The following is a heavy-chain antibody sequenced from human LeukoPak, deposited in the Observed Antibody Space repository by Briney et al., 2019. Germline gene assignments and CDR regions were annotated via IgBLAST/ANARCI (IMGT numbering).Heavy chain of an antibody. V-gene: IGHV1-69*13. Sequence: SVKVSCKASGYTFTGYYMHWVRQAPGQGLEWMGGIIPIFGTANYAQKFQGRVTITADESTSTAYMELSSLRSEDTAVYYCATSVVVVPAATVYYYYYMDVWGKGTTVTVSS. CDR2: IIPIFGTA. CDR1: GYTFTGYY. CDR3: ATSVVVVPAATVYYYYYMDV. J-gene: IGHJ6*03. D-gene: IGHD2-2*01.